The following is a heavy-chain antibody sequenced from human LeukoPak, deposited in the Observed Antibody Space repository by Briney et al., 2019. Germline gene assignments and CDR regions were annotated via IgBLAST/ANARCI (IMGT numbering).Heavy chain of an antibody. CDR2: ISSSGSTI. CDR3: ARDGPPYPTKFSYFDY. D-gene: IGHD2-2*01. Sequence: GGSLRLSCAASGFTFSDYYMSWIRQAPGKGLEWVSYISSSGSTIYYADSVKGRFTISRDNAKNSLYLRMNSLRAEDTAVYYCARDGPPYPTKFSYFDYWGQGTLVTVSS. V-gene: IGHV3-11*04. CDR1: GFTFSDYY. J-gene: IGHJ4*02.